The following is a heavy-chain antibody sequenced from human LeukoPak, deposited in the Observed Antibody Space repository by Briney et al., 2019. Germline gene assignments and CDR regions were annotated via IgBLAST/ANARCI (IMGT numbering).Heavy chain of an antibody. V-gene: IGHV4-4*02. J-gene: IGHJ4*02. CDR2: IYHSGST. CDR1: GGSINSNNW. CDR3: ARGIVGATGPDIFDY. Sequence: SGTLSLTCAVSGGSINSNNWWSWVRQPPGKGLEWIGEIYHSGSTNYNPSLKSRVTISVDKSKKQFSLKLSSVTAADTAVYYCARGIVGATGPDIFDYWAQGTLVTVSS. D-gene: IGHD1-26*01.